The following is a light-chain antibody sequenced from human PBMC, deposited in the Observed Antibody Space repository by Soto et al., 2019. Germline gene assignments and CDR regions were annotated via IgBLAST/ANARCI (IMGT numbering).Light chain of an antibody. CDR3: QQRSNWPRT. V-gene: IGKV3-11*01. CDR1: QSVSSY. J-gene: IGKJ1*01. CDR2: DAS. Sequence: EIVLTQSPATLSLSPGERATLSCRASQSVSSYLAWYQQKPGQAPRLLIYDASNRATGIPARFSGSGSGTDFTLTISSLEPEDFAVYYCQQRSNWPRTFCQGNKVEIK.